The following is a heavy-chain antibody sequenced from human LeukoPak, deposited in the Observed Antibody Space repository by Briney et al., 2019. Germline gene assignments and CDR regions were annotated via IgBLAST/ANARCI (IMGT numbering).Heavy chain of an antibody. CDR2: INPNSGGT. J-gene: IGHJ4*02. Sequence: ASVKVSCKASGYTFTGYYMHWVRQAPGQGLEWMGRINPNSGGTNYAQKLQGRVTMTTDTSTSTAYMELRSLRSDDTAVYYCARAPHIPSYYYDSSGYYTDYWGQGTLVTVSS. V-gene: IGHV1-2*06. CDR3: ARAPHIPSYYYDSSGYYTDY. CDR1: GYTFTGYY. D-gene: IGHD3-22*01.